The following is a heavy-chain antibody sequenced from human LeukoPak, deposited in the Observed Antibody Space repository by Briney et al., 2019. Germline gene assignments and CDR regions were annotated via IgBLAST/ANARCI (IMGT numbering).Heavy chain of an antibody. CDR1: GFTFSSYS. J-gene: IGHJ4*02. V-gene: IGHV3-21*01. D-gene: IGHD3-22*01. CDR3: ARGGDSSGYHRPGH. Sequence: GGSLRLSCAASGFTFSSYSMNWVRQAPGKGLEWVSSISSSSSYIYYADSVKGRFTISRDNAKNSLYLQMNSLRAEDTAVYYCARGGDSSGYHRPGHWGQGTLVTVSS. CDR2: ISSSSSYI.